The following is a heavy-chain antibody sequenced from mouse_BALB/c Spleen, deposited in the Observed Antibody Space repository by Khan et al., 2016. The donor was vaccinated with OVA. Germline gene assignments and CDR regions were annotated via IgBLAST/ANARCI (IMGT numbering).Heavy chain of an antibody. CDR2: INPSNGGT. D-gene: IGHD2-1*01. V-gene: IGHV1S81*02. CDR3: TRSGYGTFAY. CDR1: GYTFTSYY. J-gene: IGHJ3*01. Sequence: VQLQQSGAELVKPGASVRLSCKASGYTFTSYYLYWVKQRPGQGLEWIGDINPSNGGTNFNEKFKSKATLTVDKSSSTAYMQPSSLTYEDSAVYYCTRSGYGTFAYWGQGTLVTVSA.